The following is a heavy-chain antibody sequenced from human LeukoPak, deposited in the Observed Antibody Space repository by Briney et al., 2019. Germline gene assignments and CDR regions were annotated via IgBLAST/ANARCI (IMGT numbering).Heavy chain of an antibody. CDR3: AKLSSVSSQGFDY. CDR2: ISNGGVST. CDR1: GFTFSTYA. V-gene: IGHV3-23*01. J-gene: IGHJ4*02. D-gene: IGHD2-2*01. Sequence: PGGSLRLSCAASGFTFSTYAMTWVRQAPGKGLDWVSVISNGGVSTYYADSVKGRFTISRDNSKNTLYLEMNSLRAEDTALYYCAKLSSVSSQGFDYWGQGTLVTVSS.